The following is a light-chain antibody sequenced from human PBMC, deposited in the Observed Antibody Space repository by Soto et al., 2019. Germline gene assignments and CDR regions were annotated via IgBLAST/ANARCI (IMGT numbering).Light chain of an antibody. CDR2: SAS. Sequence: ETVMTQSPATLSVSPGERATLSCRASQGVSSNLAWYQQKPGQAPTLLIYSASTRATGIPARFSGSGSGTEFTLTISILQSEDFAVYYCQQYNNWPPITFGQGTKLEIK. CDR1: QGVSSN. J-gene: IGKJ2*01. CDR3: QQYNNWPPIT. V-gene: IGKV3-15*01.